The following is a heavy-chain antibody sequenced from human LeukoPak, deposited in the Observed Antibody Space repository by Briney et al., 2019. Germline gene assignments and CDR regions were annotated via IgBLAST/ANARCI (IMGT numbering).Heavy chain of an antibody. CDR3: ARAYYYDSSGPYYFDY. J-gene: IGHJ4*02. Sequence: GGSLRLSCAASGFTFSSYWMHWVRQTPGKGLMWVSRIKSDGSTIYADSVKGRFTISRDNAKNMVYLQMNSLRAEDTAVYYCARAYYYDSSGPYYFDYWGQGTLVTVSS. V-gene: IGHV3-74*01. D-gene: IGHD3-22*01. CDR2: IKSDGST. CDR1: GFTFSSYW.